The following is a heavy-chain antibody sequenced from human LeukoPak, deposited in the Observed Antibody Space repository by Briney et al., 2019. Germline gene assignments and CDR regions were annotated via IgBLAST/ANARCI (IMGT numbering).Heavy chain of an antibody. D-gene: IGHD5-24*01. Sequence: GGSLRLSCAASGFTFSSYAMTWVRQAPGKGLEWVSGLSGRGSSTFYADSVKGRFTISRDNSENTLYLQMKSLRAEDTAIYYCAKDQRGVPTSPFDFWGQGTLVTVSS. CDR3: AKDQRGVPTSPFDF. J-gene: IGHJ4*02. V-gene: IGHV3-23*01. CDR1: GFTFSSYA. CDR2: LSGRGSST.